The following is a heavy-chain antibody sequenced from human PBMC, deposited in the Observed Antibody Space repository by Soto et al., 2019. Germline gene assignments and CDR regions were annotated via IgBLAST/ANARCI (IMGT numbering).Heavy chain of an antibody. Sequence: SETLSLTCAVYGGSGGSFSSYYWSWIRQPPGKGLEWIGYIYYSGSTNYNPSLKSRVTISVDTSKNQFSLKLSSVTAADTAVYYCARVYRWESNYYDSSGYNYYFDYWGPGTLVTVSS. D-gene: IGHD3-22*01. J-gene: IGHJ4*02. CDR1: GGSGGSFSSYY. CDR2: IYYSGST. V-gene: IGHV4-59*02. CDR3: ARVYRWESNYYDSSGYNYYFDY.